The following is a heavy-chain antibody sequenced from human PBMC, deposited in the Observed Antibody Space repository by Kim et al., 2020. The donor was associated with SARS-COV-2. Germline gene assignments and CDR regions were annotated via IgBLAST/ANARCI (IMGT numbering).Heavy chain of an antibody. CDR2: ISGSDGTT. J-gene: IGHJ4*02. CDR3: AKDWRGTDCNADCLFY. CDR1: GFIFSTYA. V-gene: IGHV3-23*01. D-gene: IGHD2-21*02. Sequence: GGSLRLSCAASGFIFSTYAMSWVRQTPGKGLEWVSSISGSDGTTYYADSVQGRFTISRDNSKNTLYLQMNSLRAEDTALYYCAKDWRGTDCNADCLFYWGQGTLVTVSS.